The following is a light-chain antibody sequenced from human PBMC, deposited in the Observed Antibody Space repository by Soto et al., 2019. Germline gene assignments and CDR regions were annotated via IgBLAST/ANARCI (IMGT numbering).Light chain of an antibody. CDR2: GAS. J-gene: IGKJ2*01. Sequence: EIVLTQSPGTLSLSPGERATLSCRASQSVSSSYLAWYQQKPGQAPRLLIYGASSRATGIPDRFSGSGSGTDFTLTISRLEPEDFAVYYCQQYGSSPQDTFGPGTKLEIK. CDR3: QQYGSSPQDT. V-gene: IGKV3-20*01. CDR1: QSVSSSY.